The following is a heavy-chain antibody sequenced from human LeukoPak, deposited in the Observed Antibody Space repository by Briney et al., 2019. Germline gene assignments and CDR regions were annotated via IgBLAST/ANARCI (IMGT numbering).Heavy chain of an antibody. V-gene: IGHV7-4-1*02. J-gene: IGHJ3*02. Sequence: ASVKVSCKASGYTFTSYAMNWVRQAPGQGLEWMGWINTSTGNPTYAQGFTGRFVFSLDTSVSTAYLQTSSLKAEDTAVYYCASTYYYDSSEAFDIWGQGTMVTVSS. CDR1: GYTFTSYA. D-gene: IGHD3-22*01. CDR2: INTSTGNP. CDR3: ASTYYYDSSEAFDI.